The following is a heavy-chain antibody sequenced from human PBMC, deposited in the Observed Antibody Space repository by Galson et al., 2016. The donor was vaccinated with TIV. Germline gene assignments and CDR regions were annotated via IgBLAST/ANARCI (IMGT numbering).Heavy chain of an antibody. CDR3: AAFPFYYDSSGPPFDY. V-gene: IGHV1-58*01. J-gene: IGHJ4*02. CDR1: GFIFTSSA. Sequence: SVKVSCKASGFIFTSSAVQWVRQARGQRLEWIGWIVVGSGNTNHAQNFQERVTITRDMSTSTVYMELSSLRPEDTAVYYCAAFPFYYDSSGPPFDYWGQGTLVTVSS. D-gene: IGHD3-22*01. CDR2: IVVGSGNT.